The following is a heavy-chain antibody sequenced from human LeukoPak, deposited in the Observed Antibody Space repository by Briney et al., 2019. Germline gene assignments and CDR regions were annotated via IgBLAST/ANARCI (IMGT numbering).Heavy chain of an antibody. D-gene: IGHD3-3*01. Sequence: GGSLRLSCAASRFTLSTYWMGWVRQAPGKGLEWVAHIKQDGSQEYYVDSVKGRFTISRDSAKNSLYLQMNSLRAEDTAVYYCARGVPYDSWSGPHYSDYWGQGTLVTVS. V-gene: IGHV3-7*01. CDR2: IKQDGSQE. CDR3: ARGVPYDSWSGPHYSDY. CDR1: RFTLSTYW. J-gene: IGHJ4*02.